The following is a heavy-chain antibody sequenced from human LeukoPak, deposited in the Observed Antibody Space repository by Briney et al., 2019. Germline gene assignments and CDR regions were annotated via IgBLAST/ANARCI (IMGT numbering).Heavy chain of an antibody. CDR3: ASDYGGSPPFDY. CDR1: GFTFSSYE. Sequence: GASLRLSCAASGFTFSSYEMHCVRQAPGKWMEWVSYISSSDSTIYYADSVKGRSTLSRDNAKNSLYLQMDSLRAEQTAVYYCASDYGGSPPFDYWGQGTLVTVSS. J-gene: IGHJ4*02. CDR2: ISSSDSTI. V-gene: IGHV3-48*03. D-gene: IGHD4-23*01.